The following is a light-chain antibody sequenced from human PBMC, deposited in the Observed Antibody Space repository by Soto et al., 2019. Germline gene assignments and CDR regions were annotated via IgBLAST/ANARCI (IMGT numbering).Light chain of an antibody. CDR1: SSDVGAYNY. J-gene: IGLJ1*01. V-gene: IGLV2-14*01. CDR2: DVS. CDR3: SSYTSSSTPYV. Sequence: QSALTQPASVSGSPGQSITISCPGTSSDVGAYNYVSWYQQHPGKAPKLMIYDVSNRPSGVSNRFSGSKSGNTASLTISGLQAEDEADYYCSSYTSSSTPYVFGIGTKLTVL.